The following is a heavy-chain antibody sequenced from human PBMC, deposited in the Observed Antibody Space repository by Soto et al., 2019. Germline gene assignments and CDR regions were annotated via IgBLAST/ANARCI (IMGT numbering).Heavy chain of an antibody. J-gene: IGHJ4*02. Sequence: ASVKVSCKASGYTFTSYYMHWVRQAPGQGLEWMGIINPSGGSTSYAQRFQGRVTMTRDTSTSTVYMELSSLRSEDTAVYHCARTLYGDNVDYWGQGTLVTVSS. CDR3: ARTLYGDNVDY. D-gene: IGHD4-17*01. CDR2: INPSGGST. CDR1: GYTFTSYY. V-gene: IGHV1-46*01.